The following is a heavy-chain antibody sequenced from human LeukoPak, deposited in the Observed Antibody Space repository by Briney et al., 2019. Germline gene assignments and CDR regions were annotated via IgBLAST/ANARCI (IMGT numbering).Heavy chain of an antibody. D-gene: IGHD2-2*01. CDR2: INPNSGGT. Sequence: GASVKVSCKASGYTFTGYYMHWLRQAPGQGLEWMGWINPNSGGTNYAQKFQGRVTMTRDTSISTAYMELSRLRSDDTAVCYCARGPGYCSSTSCYGTWFDPWGQGTLVTVSS. J-gene: IGHJ5*02. CDR3: ARGPGYCSSTSCYGTWFDP. CDR1: GYTFTGYY. V-gene: IGHV1-2*02.